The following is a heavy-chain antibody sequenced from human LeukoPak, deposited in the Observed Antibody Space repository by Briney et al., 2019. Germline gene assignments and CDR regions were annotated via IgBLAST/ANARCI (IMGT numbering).Heavy chain of an antibody. CDR1: GYTFTGYY. D-gene: IGHD3-10*01. CDR2: IHPNSGGT. J-gene: IGHJ4*02. CDR3: ARWQEGSGTYYIDY. Sequence: ASVKVSCKTSGYTFTGYYMKWVRQAPGQGLEWMGLIHPNSGGTNYAPKFQGRITLTRDTSISTAYMELSSLRSDDTAVYYCARWQEGSGTYYIDYWGQGTLVTVSS. V-gene: IGHV1-2*02.